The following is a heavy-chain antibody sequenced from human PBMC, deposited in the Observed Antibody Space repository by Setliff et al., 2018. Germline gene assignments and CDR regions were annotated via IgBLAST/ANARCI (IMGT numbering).Heavy chain of an antibody. J-gene: IGHJ3*02. V-gene: IGHV4-38-2*02. CDR1: GYSISSGYY. CDR3: ATMVAREHAFDI. Sequence: PSETLSLTCTVSGYSISSGYYWGWIRQPPGKGLEWIGAVYFSGGTYYNPSLKSRLTISVDTSRSHFSLRLNSLSAADTAVYYCATMVAREHAFDIWGRGTMVTVSS. CDR2: VYFSGGT. D-gene: IGHD3-10*01.